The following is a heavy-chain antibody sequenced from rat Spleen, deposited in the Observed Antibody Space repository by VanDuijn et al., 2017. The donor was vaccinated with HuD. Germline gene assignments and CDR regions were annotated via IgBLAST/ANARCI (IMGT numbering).Heavy chain of an antibody. Sequence: EVQLQESGPGPVKVSESLSLTCSVTGHSITSSYRWNWIRKFPGNKWEWKGYINSAGTTNYNPSLKSRISITGDTSKNQFFLQVNSVTTEDTATYYCARSTTPRGYYVMDAWGQGASVTVSS. CDR3: ARSTTPRGYYVMDA. V-gene: IGHV3-3*01. CDR2: INSAGTT. CDR1: GHSITSSYR. D-gene: IGHD1-7*01. J-gene: IGHJ4*01.